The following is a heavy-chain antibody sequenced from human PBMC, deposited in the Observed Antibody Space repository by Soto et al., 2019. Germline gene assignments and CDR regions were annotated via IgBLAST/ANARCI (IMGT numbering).Heavy chain of an antibody. D-gene: IGHD1-26*01. J-gene: IGHJ4*02. Sequence: QVQLVESGGGVVQPGRSLRLSCAASGFTFSSYGMHWVRQAPGKGLEWVAVIWYDGSNKYYADSVKGRFTISRDNSKNTLYLEMNSLRAEDTAVYYWARGAVGALGGVFDYWGQGTLVTVSS. V-gene: IGHV3-33*01. CDR1: GFTFSSYG. CDR3: ARGAVGALGGVFDY. CDR2: IWYDGSNK.